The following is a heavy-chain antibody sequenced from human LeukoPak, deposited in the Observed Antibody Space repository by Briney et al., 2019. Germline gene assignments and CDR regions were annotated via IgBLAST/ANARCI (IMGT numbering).Heavy chain of an antibody. D-gene: IGHD2-15*01. CDR2: ISGSGGST. CDR1: GFTFSSYA. Sequence: GGSLRLSCAASGFTFSSYAMSWVRQAPGKGLEWVSAISGSGGSTYYADSVKGRFTISRDNSKNTLYLQMNSLRAEDTAVYHCPVAATSYYFDYWGQGTLVTVSS. CDR3: PVAATSYYFDY. J-gene: IGHJ4*02. V-gene: IGHV3-23*01.